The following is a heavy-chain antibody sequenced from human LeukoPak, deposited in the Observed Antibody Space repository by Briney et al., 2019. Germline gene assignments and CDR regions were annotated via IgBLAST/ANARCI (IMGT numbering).Heavy chain of an antibody. V-gene: IGHV4-59*01. J-gene: IGHJ6*02. CDR3: ARQKWEQQGRDYYFNGLDV. CDR1: GDSIRSYF. CDR2: ISYSGSS. Sequence: SETLSLTCTVSGDSIRSYFWTWIRQPPGKGLEWIGYISYSGSSNYNPSLKSRVTISVDTSKNQFSLKLRSVTAADTAVYYCARQKWEQQGRDYYFNGLDVWGPGTTVIVSS. D-gene: IGHD1/OR15-1a*01.